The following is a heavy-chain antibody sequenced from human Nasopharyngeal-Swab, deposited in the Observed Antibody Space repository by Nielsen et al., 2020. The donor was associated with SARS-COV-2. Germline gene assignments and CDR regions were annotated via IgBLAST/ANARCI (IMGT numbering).Heavy chain of an antibody. CDR2: IYHSGST. J-gene: IGHJ6*03. Sequence: RQAPGKGLEWIGYIYHSGSTYYNPSLKSRVTISVDRSKNQFSLKLSSVTAADTAVYYCARGSAQYSGYDIGHYYYYYTDVWGKGTTVTVSS. D-gene: IGHD5-12*01. CDR3: ARGSAQYSGYDIGHYYYYYTDV. V-gene: IGHV4-30-2*01.